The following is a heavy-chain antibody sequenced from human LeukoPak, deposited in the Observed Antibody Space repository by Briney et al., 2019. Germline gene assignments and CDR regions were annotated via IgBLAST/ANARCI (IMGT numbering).Heavy chain of an antibody. D-gene: IGHD2-2*02. J-gene: IGHJ2*01. CDR1: GGTFSGYY. V-gene: IGHV4-34*01. CDR3: ASPGSPRRVPAAIRIYWYFDL. Sequence: SETLSLTCAVYGGTFSGYYWSWIRQPPGKRLEWVGESNDSGGTNYNPSLKSRVTISADKSKNQVSLKLSSVTAADTAVYYCASPGSPRRVPAAIRIYWYFDLWGRGTLVTVSS. CDR2: SNDSGGT.